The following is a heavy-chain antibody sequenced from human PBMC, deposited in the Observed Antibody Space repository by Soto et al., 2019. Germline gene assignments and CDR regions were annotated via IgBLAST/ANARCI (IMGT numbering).Heavy chain of an antibody. D-gene: IGHD6-13*01. Sequence: PGGSLRLSCAASGFTFSSYEMNWVRQAPGKGLEWVSYISSSGSTIYYADSVKGRFTISRDNAKNSLYLQMNSLRAEDTAVYYCARDPARMYSSSWGWTLDYWGQGTLVTVSS. CDR3: ARDPARMYSSSWGWTLDY. J-gene: IGHJ4*02. CDR1: GFTFSSYE. V-gene: IGHV3-48*03. CDR2: ISSSGSTI.